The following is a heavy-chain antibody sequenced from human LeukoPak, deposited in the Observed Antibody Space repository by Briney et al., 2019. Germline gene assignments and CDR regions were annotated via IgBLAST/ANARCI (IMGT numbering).Heavy chain of an antibody. CDR2: IKQDGSEK. CDR1: GFTFSSYG. V-gene: IGHV3-7*01. Sequence: GGSLRLSCAASGFTFSSYGMHWVRQAPGKGLEWVANIKQDGSEKYYVDSVKGRFTISRDNAKNSLYLQMNSLRAEDTAVYYCATIEAVRFHYWGQGTLVTVSS. CDR3: ATIEAVRFHY. J-gene: IGHJ4*02. D-gene: IGHD6-19*01.